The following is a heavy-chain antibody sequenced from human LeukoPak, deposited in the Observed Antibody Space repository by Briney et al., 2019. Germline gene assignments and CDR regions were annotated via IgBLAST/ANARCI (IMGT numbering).Heavy chain of an antibody. CDR3: ARGLGSGDYVANAFDF. CDR2: ISGSGSYI. Sequence: GGSLRLSCAASGFIFSSYAMNWVRQAPGKGLEWVSSISGSGSYIHYADSMKGRFTISRDNTKKSVYLHMSRLRAEDTAVYYCARGLGSGDYVANAFDFWGRGTTVSVS. V-gene: IGHV3-21*01. D-gene: IGHD4-17*01. CDR1: GFIFSSYA. J-gene: IGHJ3*01.